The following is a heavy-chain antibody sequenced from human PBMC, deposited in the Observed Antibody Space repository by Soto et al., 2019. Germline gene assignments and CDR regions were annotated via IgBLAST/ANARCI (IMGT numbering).Heavy chain of an antibody. V-gene: IGHV3-30*18. CDR1: GFTFSSYG. D-gene: IGHD2-8*01. CDR3: AKDRPYSVLMVYAHHDAFDI. Sequence: QVQLVESGGGVVQPGRSLRLSCAASGFTFSSYGMHWVRQAPGKGLEWVAVISYDGSNKYYADSVKGRFTISRDNSKNTLYLQMNSLRAEDTAVYYCAKDRPYSVLMVYAHHDAFDIWGQGTMVTVSS. CDR2: ISYDGSNK. J-gene: IGHJ3*02.